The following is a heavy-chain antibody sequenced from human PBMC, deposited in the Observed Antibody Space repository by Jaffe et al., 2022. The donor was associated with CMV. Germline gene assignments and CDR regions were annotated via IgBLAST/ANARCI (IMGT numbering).Heavy chain of an antibody. CDR2: ISGSGGST. V-gene: IGHV3-23*01. CDR1: GFTFSSYA. D-gene: IGHD2-15*01. Sequence: EVQLLESGGGLVQPGGSLRLSCAASGFTFSSYAMSWVRQAPGKGLEWVSAISGSGGSTYYADSVKGRFTISRDNSKNTLYLQMNSLRAEDTAVYYCAKVGPLHYCSGGSCYPDWGQGTLVTVSS. J-gene: IGHJ4*02. CDR3: AKVGPLHYCSGGSCYPD.